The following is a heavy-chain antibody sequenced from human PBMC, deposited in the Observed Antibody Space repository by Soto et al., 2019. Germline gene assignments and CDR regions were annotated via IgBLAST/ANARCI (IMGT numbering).Heavy chain of an antibody. CDR2: IYLSGTT. Sequence: KTSETLSLTCTVSGGSISSFYWNWIRQSAGKGLEWIGRIYLSGTTTYNPSLQSRVTMSVDTSKNQLSLKLSSLTAADTAIYYCARSPSTSSIGSFDIRGQGTMVTVSS. D-gene: IGHD6-6*01. CDR1: GGSISSFY. J-gene: IGHJ3*02. CDR3: ARSPSTSSIGSFDI. V-gene: IGHV4-4*07.